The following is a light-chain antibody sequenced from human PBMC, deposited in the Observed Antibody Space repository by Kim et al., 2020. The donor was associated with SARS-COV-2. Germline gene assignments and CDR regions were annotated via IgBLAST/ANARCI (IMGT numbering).Light chain of an antibody. CDR3: QQYNSYSPWT. Sequence: DIQMTQSPSTLSASVGDRVTITCRASQSISSWLAWYQQKPGKAPKLLIYKASSLESGVPSRFSGSGSGTEFTLTISSLQPDDFATYYCQQYNSYSPWTIGQGTKVDIK. V-gene: IGKV1-5*03. J-gene: IGKJ1*01. CDR2: KAS. CDR1: QSISSW.